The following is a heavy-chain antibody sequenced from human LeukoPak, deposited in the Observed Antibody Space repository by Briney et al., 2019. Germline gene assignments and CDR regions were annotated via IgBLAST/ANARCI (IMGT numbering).Heavy chain of an antibody. D-gene: IGHD5-18*01. CDR3: ARRTVTYSYASKTHAFDI. V-gene: IGHV4-59*08. CDR1: GGSISSYY. CDR2: IYYSGST. J-gene: IGHJ3*02. Sequence: SETLSLTCTVSGGSISSYYWSWIRQPPGKGLEWIGYIYYSGSTNYNPSLKSRVTISVDTSKNQFSLKLSSVTAADTAVYYCARRTVTYSYASKTHAFDIWGQGTMVTVSS.